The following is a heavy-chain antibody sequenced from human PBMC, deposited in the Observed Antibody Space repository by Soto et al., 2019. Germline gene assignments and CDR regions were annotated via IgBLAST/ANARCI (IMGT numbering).Heavy chain of an antibody. D-gene: IGHD6-19*01. Sequence: LRLSCAASGFTFSSYAMSWVRQAPGKGLEWVSAISGRSGDTYYAASVKGRFTISGDSSKNTVILQMNNLRADDTALYYCARDSSAWPNYFDSWGQGIQVTVSS. CDR2: ISGRSGDT. CDR1: GFTFSSYA. V-gene: IGHV3-23*01. J-gene: IGHJ4*02. CDR3: ARDSSAWPNYFDS.